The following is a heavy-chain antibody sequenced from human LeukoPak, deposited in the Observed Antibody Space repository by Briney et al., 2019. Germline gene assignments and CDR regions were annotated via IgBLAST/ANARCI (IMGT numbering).Heavy chain of an antibody. V-gene: IGHV4-38-2*01. Sequence: PSETLSLTCGVSGDSIRNANYWGWIRQPPGQGLEWIAGMHHGGSTFYNPSLQSRVTISMYTSKNQFSLNLNYVTAADTAVYYCARVASSILGYASFDFWSQGTLVTVSS. CDR2: MHHGGST. CDR1: GDSIRNANY. D-gene: IGHD2-2*01. CDR3: ARVASSILGYASFDF. J-gene: IGHJ4*02.